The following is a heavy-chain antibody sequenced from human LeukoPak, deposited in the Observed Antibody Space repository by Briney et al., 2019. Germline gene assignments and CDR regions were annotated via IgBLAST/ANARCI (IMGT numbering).Heavy chain of an antibody. CDR3: AREGLPWDYVWGSYRPFDY. CDR2: IIPIFGRT. J-gene: IGHJ4*02. Sequence: SVKVSCKASGYTFTSYGISWVRQAPGQGLEWMGGIIPIFGRTNNAQKFQDRVTITADEPTSTVYMEVSSLRSEDTAVYYCAREGLPWDYVWGSYRPFDYWGQGTLVTVSS. CDR1: GYTFTSYG. D-gene: IGHD3-16*02. V-gene: IGHV1-69*13.